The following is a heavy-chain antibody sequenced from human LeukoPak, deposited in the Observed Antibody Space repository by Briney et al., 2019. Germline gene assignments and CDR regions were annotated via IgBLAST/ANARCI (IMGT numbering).Heavy chain of an antibody. CDR2: IYHSGST. V-gene: IGHV4-38-2*02. Sequence: SETLSLTCTVSGYSISSGYYWGWIRQPPGKGLEWIGSIYHSGSTYYNPSLKSRVTISVDTSKNQSSLKLSSVTAADTAVYYCARDLYSSGWYGYYYYYYMDVWGKGTTVTVSS. D-gene: IGHD6-19*01. CDR3: ARDLYSSGWYGYYYYYYMDV. J-gene: IGHJ6*03. CDR1: GYSISSGYY.